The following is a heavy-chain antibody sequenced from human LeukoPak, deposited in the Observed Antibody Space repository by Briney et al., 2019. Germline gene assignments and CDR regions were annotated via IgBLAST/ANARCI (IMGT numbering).Heavy chain of an antibody. CDR1: GFTFADYA. Sequence: PGGSLRLSCAASGFTFADYAMHWVRHAPGKGLEWVSGISWSSGSIGYADSVKGRFTISRDNAKNALYLQMHSLRAEDMAMYYCAKGQQQLVLYGSAFDIWGQGTMVTVSS. CDR2: ISWSSGSI. V-gene: IGHV3-9*03. CDR3: AKGQQQLVLYGSAFDI. D-gene: IGHD6-13*01. J-gene: IGHJ3*02.